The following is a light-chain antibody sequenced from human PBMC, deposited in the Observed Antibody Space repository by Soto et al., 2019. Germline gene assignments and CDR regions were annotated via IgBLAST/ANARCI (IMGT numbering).Light chain of an antibody. CDR2: ATS. V-gene: IGKV3-20*01. CDR1: QSVAGRS. Sequence: IVLTQSPGTLSLSPGERATLSCRASQSVAGRSLAWYQQKPGQAPRLLIYATSYRATDIPDRFSGSGSGTDFTLTISRLEPEDFALYYCQQYGDSPPSTFGQGTRLEIK. CDR3: QQYGDSPPST. J-gene: IGKJ5*01.